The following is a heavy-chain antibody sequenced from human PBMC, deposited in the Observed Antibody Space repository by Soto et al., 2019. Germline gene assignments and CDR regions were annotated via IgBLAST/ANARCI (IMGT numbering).Heavy chain of an antibody. CDR1: WFTVSNHY. CDR3: TRALPDFETTGHYIDY. Sequence: PGGSLRLSCSASWFTVSNHYMTWVRQAPGKGLEWVSVIYSGGSRYYADSVKGRFAISRDHSKNTLYLQMNSLTAEDTAVYYCTRALPDFETTGHYIDYWGQGTLVTV. CDR2: IYSGGSR. D-gene: IGHD2-8*02. V-gene: IGHV3-53*01. J-gene: IGHJ4*02.